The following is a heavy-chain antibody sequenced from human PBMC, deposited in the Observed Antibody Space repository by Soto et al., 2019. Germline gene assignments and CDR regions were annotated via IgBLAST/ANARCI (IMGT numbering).Heavy chain of an antibody. D-gene: IGHD1-26*01. V-gene: IGHV4-30-2*01. CDR3: ARDFNGYGD. CDR2: IYHSWST. CDR1: GGSISSGGYS. Sequence: QLQLQESGSGLVKPSLTLSPTCAVSGGSISSGGYSWSWIRQPPGKGLEWIGYIYHSWSTYYNPSLKTRVTISVDRSKNQFSLKLISVTAADTAVYYCARDFNGYGDWGQGTLVTVSS. J-gene: IGHJ4*02.